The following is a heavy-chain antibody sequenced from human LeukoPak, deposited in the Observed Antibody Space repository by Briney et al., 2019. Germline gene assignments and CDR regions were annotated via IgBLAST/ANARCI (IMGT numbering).Heavy chain of an antibody. D-gene: IGHD6-13*01. J-gene: IGHJ6*02. CDR3: ARDQCSSSWYVLSYYYYGMDV. CDR1: GGTFSSYA. V-gene: IGHV1-69*01. Sequence: GSSVKVSCKASGGTFSSYAISWVRQAPGQGLEWMGGIIPIFGTANYAQKFQGRVTITADESTSTAYMELSSLRSEDTAVYYCARDQCSSSWYVLSYYYYGMDVWGQGTTVTVSS. CDR2: IIPIFGTA.